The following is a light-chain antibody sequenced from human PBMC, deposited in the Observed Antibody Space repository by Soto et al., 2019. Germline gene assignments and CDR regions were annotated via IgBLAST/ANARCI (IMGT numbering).Light chain of an antibody. V-gene: IGKV1-5*01. CDR2: DAS. Sequence: DVQMTRSPSTLSASVGDRVTITCPASQSISSWLAWYHQKPGKAPKLLIYDASSLESAVPSRFSGSGSGTEFTLTISSLQPDDFATYYCQQYNSYSPVTFGQGTKVDI. CDR3: QQYNSYSPVT. CDR1: QSISSW. J-gene: IGKJ1*01.